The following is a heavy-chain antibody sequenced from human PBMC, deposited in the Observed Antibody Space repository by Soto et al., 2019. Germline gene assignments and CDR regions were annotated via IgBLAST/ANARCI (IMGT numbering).Heavy chain of an antibody. CDR3: ARDLPGRYSSSWLGHLDF. J-gene: IGHJ4*02. CDR1: GFTFKSFG. D-gene: IGHD6-13*01. V-gene: IGHV3-30*03. Sequence: QVLLVESGGGLVQPGRSLRLSCEASGFTFKSFGFHWVRQAPGKGLEWVAVVSDDGHYKSYADSVKGRFTISRDNSKNTVYVEMSSLRPEDTAIYYCARDLPGRYSSSWLGHLDFWGQGTLVTVSS. CDR2: VSDDGHYK.